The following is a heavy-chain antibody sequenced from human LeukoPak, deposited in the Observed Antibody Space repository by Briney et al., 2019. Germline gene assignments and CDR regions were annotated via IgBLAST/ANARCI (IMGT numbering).Heavy chain of an antibody. CDR2: ISYDGSNK. CDR1: GFTFSSYA. D-gene: IGHD3-3*01. CDR3: ARVGDFWSGHNDY. V-gene: IGHV3-30-3*01. J-gene: IGHJ4*02. Sequence: PGGSLRLSCAASGFTFSSYAMPWVRQAPGKGLEWVAVISYDGSNKYYADSVKGRFTISRDNSKNTLYLQMNSLRAEDTAVYYCARVGDFWSGHNDYWGQGTLVTVSS.